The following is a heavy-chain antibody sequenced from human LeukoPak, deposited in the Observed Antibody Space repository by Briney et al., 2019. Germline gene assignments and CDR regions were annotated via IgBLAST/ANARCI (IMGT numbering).Heavy chain of an antibody. Sequence: ASVKVSCKASGYTFTSYGISWVRQAPGQGLEWMGWISAYNGNTNYAQKLQGRVTMTTDTSTSTAYMELRSLRSDDTAVYYCAGGRKWYQLLRYYYYMDVWGKGTTVTVSS. J-gene: IGHJ6*03. CDR1: GYTFTSYG. D-gene: IGHD2-2*01. CDR3: AGGRKWYQLLRYYYYMDV. CDR2: ISAYNGNT. V-gene: IGHV1-18*01.